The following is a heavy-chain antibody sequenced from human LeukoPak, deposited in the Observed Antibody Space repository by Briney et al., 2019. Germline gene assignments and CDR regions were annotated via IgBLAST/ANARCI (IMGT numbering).Heavy chain of an antibody. CDR3: ARDNRGPLTAVIMGYYFDY. D-gene: IGHD2-2*02. V-gene: IGHV1-46*01. CDR2: INPSGGST. J-gene: IGHJ4*02. Sequence: ASVKVSCKASGYTFTSYYMHWVRQAPGQGLEWMGIINPSGGSTSYAQKFQGRVTMTRDTSTSTVYMELSSLRSEDTAVYYCARDNRGPLTAVIMGYYFDYWGQGTLVTVSS. CDR1: GYTFTSYY.